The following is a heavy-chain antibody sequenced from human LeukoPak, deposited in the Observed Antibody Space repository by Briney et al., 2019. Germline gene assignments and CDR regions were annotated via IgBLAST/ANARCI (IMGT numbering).Heavy chain of an antibody. CDR2: INPSDGAT. V-gene: IGHV1-46*01. J-gene: IGHJ6*03. CDR3: AREQAGGLSGSVGGLFASYHTYYYMDV. CDR1: GYTFTMYY. D-gene: IGHD1-26*01. Sequence: ASVKVSCKASGYTFTMYYIHWERQAPGQGLEWMGMINPSDGATTYAQRFQGRVTMTRDMSTTTVYMDLRSLRSEDTAVYFGAREQAGGLSGSVGGLFASYHTYYYMDVWGRGTTVTVSS.